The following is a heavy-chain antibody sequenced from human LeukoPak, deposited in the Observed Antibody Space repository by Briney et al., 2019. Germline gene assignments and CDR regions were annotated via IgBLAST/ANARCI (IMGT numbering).Heavy chain of an antibody. D-gene: IGHD1-14*01. V-gene: IGHV3-7*01. CDR1: GFTLSSYW. Sequence: PGGSLRLSCEVSGFTLSSYWMSWVRQAPGKGLEWVANINQDGSETYYVDSLNGRFTVSKDNAKQSLCLQMNSLRAEDTAVYYCARPEGKGVVDYWGQGTLVTVSS. CDR2: INQDGSET. J-gene: IGHJ4*02. CDR3: ARPEGKGVVDY.